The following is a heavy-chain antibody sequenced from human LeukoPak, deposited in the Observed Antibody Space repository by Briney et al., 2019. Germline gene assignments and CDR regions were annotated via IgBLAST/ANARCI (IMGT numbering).Heavy chain of an antibody. D-gene: IGHD4-17*01. V-gene: IGHV1-24*01. CDR3: ATADIYGDNNWFDP. Sequence: ASVKVSCKVSRYTLTELSMHWVRQAPGKGLEWMGGFDPEDGETIYAQKFQGRVTMTEDTSTDTAYMELSSLRSEDTAVYYCATADIYGDNNWFDPWGQGTLVTVSS. CDR2: FDPEDGET. J-gene: IGHJ5*02. CDR1: RYTLTELS.